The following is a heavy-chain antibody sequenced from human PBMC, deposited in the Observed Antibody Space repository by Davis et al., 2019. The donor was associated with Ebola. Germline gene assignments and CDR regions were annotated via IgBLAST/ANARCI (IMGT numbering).Heavy chain of an antibody. Sequence: ASVKVSCKASGYNFNDYYMHWVRQAPGQGLEWMGRINPNSGGTNYAQKFLGRVTMTTDTSITTAYMELRRLTSDDTAMYYCARGHTYGRWDDRFDPWGQGTLVTVSS. D-gene: IGHD5-18*01. CDR3: ARGHTYGRWDDRFDP. CDR1: GYNFNDYY. J-gene: IGHJ5*02. V-gene: IGHV1-2*06. CDR2: INPNSGGT.